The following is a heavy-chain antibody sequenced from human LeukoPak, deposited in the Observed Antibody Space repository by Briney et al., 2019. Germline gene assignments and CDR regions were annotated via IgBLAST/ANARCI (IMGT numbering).Heavy chain of an antibody. CDR2: ISWNSGSI. V-gene: IGHV3-9*01. J-gene: IGHJ4*02. Sequence: PGGSLRLSCATSGFTFSSYWMHWVRQAPGKGLEWVSGISWNSGSIGYADSVKGRFTISRDNAKNSLFLQMNSLRAEDTALYYCAKDMGGYPLGYFDYWGQGTLVTVSS. CDR1: GFTFSSYW. D-gene: IGHD3-22*01. CDR3: AKDMGGYPLGYFDY.